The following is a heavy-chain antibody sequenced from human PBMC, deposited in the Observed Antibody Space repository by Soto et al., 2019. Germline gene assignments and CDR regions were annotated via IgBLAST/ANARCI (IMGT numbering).Heavy chain of an antibody. CDR2: IIPIFGTA. CDR3: ARDRCGSYRFAY. J-gene: IGHJ4*02. CDR1: GGTFSSYA. V-gene: IGHV1-69*12. D-gene: IGHD1-26*01. Sequence: QVQLVQSGAEVKKPGSSVKVSCKASGGTFSSYAISWVRQAPGQGLEWMGGIIPIFGTANYAQKFQGRVTITADELTSTASMELSSLRSEDSAVYYCARDRCGSYRFAYWGQRTLVTVSS.